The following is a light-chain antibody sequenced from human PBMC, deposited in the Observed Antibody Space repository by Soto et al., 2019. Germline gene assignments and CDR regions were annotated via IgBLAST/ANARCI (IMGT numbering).Light chain of an antibody. J-gene: IGKJ1*01. Sequence: EIVLTQSPGTLSLSPGEIATLSFRASRSVSSNLAWYQQKPGQAPRLLIYGASTRATGIPARFSGSGSGTEFTLTISSLQSEDFAVYYCQQYNNWPRTFGQGTKVDIK. V-gene: IGKV3-15*01. CDR3: QQYNNWPRT. CDR1: RSVSSN. CDR2: GAS.